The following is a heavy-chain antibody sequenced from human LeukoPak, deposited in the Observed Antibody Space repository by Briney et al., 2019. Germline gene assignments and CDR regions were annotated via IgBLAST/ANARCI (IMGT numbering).Heavy chain of an antibody. J-gene: IGHJ4*02. V-gene: IGHV1-18*01. CDR1: GYTFSIYG. Sequence: ASVKVSCKASGYTFSIYGFSWVRQAPGQGLEGMGWISVYNGNTNYAQKFQGRVTMTTDTSTSTAHMELRSLRSDDTAVYYCARQGYSGHSQGAADYWGQGTRVTVSS. D-gene: IGHD4-23*01. CDR3: ARQGYSGHSQGAADY. CDR2: ISVYNGNT.